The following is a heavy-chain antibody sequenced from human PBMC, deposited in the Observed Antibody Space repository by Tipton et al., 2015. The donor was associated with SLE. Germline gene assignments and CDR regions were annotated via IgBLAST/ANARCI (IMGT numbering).Heavy chain of an antibody. Sequence: GSLRLSCAASRFTFSNYAMSWIRQAPGKGLEWVASISRSASYVYYSDSVKGRFTISRDTAKNSLYLQMNSLRAEDTGVYYCARVRVDEGYDFWSGFDSWGQGTLVTVSS. CDR1: RFTFSNYA. CDR3: ARVRVDEGYDFWSGFDS. V-gene: IGHV3-21*03. CDR2: ISRSASYV. D-gene: IGHD3-3*01. J-gene: IGHJ4*02.